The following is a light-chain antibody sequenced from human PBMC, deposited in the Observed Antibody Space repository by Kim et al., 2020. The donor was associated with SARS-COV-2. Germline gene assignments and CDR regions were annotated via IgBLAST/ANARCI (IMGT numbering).Light chain of an antibody. Sequence: DIQMTQSPSTLSASIGDTVFITCRASESISRWLAWYQQRPGKAPKLLIHRASSLQSGVPSRFSGSGSGTEFTLTISSLQPDDFAIYFCQEHFTYSPAFGQGTKVDIK. CDR2: RAS. J-gene: IGKJ1*01. CDR3: QEHFTYSPA. V-gene: IGKV1-5*03. CDR1: ESISRW.